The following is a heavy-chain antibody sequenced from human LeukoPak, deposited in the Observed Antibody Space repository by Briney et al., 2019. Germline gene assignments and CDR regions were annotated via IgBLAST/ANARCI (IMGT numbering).Heavy chain of an antibody. Sequence: GGSLRLSCAASGFTFSTYAMSWVRQAPGKGLEWVSTVSDSGDNTYYADSVKGRFTISRDNSKDTLYLQMSSLRAEDAAVYYCAKSHSEVQRGYFDCWGQGTLVTVSS. V-gene: IGHV3-23*01. J-gene: IGHJ4*02. CDR1: GFTFSTYA. D-gene: IGHD1-1*01. CDR2: VSDSGDNT. CDR3: AKSHSEVQRGYFDC.